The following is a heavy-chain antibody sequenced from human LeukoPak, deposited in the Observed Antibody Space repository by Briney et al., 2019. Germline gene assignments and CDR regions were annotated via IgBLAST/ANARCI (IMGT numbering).Heavy chain of an antibody. CDR2: IWHDGSAE. V-gene: IGHV3-33*07. D-gene: IGHD6-19*01. CDR3: ARDSRGGWSGYFDY. J-gene: IGHJ4*02. Sequence: GGSLRLSCVASGFIFSNYGMYWVRQAPGEGLDWVAVIWHDGSAEFYADSVKGRFSISRDDSKNTVYLQMNSLRAEDTALYYCARDSRGGWSGYFDYWGQGIVVTVSS. CDR1: GFIFSNYG.